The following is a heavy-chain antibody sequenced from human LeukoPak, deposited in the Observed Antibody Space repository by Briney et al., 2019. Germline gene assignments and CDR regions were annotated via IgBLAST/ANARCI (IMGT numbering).Heavy chain of an antibody. CDR1: GGSISSHY. D-gene: IGHD2/OR15-2a*01. J-gene: IGHJ3*02. CDR2: IYYSGST. Sequence: SETLSLTCTVSGGSISSHYWSWIRQPPGKGLEWIGYIYYSGSTNYNPSLKSRVTISVDTSKNQFSMKLSSVTAADAAVYFYAREWTTWGAFDIWGQGTMVTVSS. CDR3: AREWTTWGAFDI. V-gene: IGHV4-59*11.